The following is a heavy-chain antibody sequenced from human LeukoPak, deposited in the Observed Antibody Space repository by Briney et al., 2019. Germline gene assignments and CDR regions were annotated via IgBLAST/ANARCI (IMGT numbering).Heavy chain of an antibody. V-gene: IGHV3-23*01. D-gene: IGHD1-26*01. CDR3: AKVGGSYWFDY. CDR2: ISGSGGRT. J-gene: IGHJ4*02. Sequence: GGSLRLSCAASGFTFSSYAMGWVRQAPGKGLEWVSDISGSGGRTYYADSVKGRFTISRDNSKNTLFLEMNSLRAEDTAVYYCAKVGGSYWFDYWGQGTPVTVSS. CDR1: GFTFSSYA.